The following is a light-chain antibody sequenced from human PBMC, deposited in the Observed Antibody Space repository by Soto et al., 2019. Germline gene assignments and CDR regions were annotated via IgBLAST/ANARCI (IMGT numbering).Light chain of an antibody. J-gene: IGLJ2*01. CDR2: DVS. CDR1: SSDVGSYNY. V-gene: IGLV2-14*03. Sequence: QSALTHPASVSGSPGQSITISCTGTSSDVGSYNYAAWYQQHPGKAPKLIIYDVSNRRSGVSNRFSGSKSGNTASLTISGLQAEAEAYYYCSSYTTSHTLAFGGGTKLTVL. CDR3: SSYTTSHTLA.